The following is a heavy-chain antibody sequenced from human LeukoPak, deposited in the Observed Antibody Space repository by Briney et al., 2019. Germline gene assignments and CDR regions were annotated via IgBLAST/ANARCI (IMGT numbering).Heavy chain of an antibody. J-gene: IGHJ4*02. Sequence: ASVKVSCKASGGTFSRYAISWVRQGPGQGLEWMGGIIPILDTANYAQKFQGRVTITADESTSTAYMELSSLRSEDTAVYYCARGPIPPNKKLYSGYEDYWGQGTLVTVSS. V-gene: IGHV1-69*13. D-gene: IGHD5-12*01. CDR2: IIPILDTA. CDR1: GGTFSRYA. CDR3: ARGPIPPNKKLYSGYEDY.